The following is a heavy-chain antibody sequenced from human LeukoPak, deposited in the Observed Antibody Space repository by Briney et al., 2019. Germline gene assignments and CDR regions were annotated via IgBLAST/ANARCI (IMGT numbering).Heavy chain of an antibody. CDR3: ARVSSDCSSTSCYVYDAFDI. Sequence: ASVKVSCKASGYTFTSYYMHWVRPASGQGLEWRGIIDPSGGSTSYAQKFQGRVTMTRDTSTSTVYMELSSLRSEDTAVYYCARVSSDCSSTSCYVYDAFDIWGQGTMVTVSS. D-gene: IGHD2-2*01. J-gene: IGHJ3*02. CDR2: IDPSGGST. CDR1: GYTFTSYY. V-gene: IGHV1-46*01.